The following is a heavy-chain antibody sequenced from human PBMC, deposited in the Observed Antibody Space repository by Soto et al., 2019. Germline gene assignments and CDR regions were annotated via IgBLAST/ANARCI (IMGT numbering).Heavy chain of an antibody. D-gene: IGHD2-2*01. V-gene: IGHV3-49*03. CDR2: IRSKAYGGTT. CDR1: GFTFSNAW. J-gene: IGHJ5*02. Sequence: GGSLRLSCAASGFTFSNAWMSWFRQAPGKGLEWVGFIRSKAYGGTTEYAASVKGRFTISRDDSKSIAYLQMNSLKTEDTAVYYCILDCSTSCYPPNWFDPWGQGTLVTVSS. CDR3: ILDCSTSCYPPNWFDP.